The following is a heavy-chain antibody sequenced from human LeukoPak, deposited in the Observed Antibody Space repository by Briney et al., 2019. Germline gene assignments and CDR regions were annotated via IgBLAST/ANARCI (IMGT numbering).Heavy chain of an antibody. CDR2: IYSGDTT. J-gene: IGHJ4*02. CDR1: EFTVSSNH. Sequence: GGSLRLSCAASEFTVSSNHMSWVRQAPGKGLEWVPVIYSGDTTYYADSVKGRFTISRDNAKNSLYLQMNSLRAEDTAVYYCARDWWGSNYFVYLGQGTLVTVSS. V-gene: IGHV3-53*01. D-gene: IGHD2-21*01. CDR3: ARDWWGSNYFVY.